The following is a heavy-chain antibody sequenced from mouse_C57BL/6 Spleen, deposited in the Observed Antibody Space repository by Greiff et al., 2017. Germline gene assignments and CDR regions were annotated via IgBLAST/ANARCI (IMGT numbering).Heavy chain of an antibody. V-gene: IGHV1-26*01. CDR3: AKCPFITTVFDY. CDR2: INPNNGGT. Sequence: VQLQQSGPELVKPGASVKISCKASGYTFTDYYMNWVKQSHGKSLEWIGDINPNNGGTSYNQKFKGKDTLTVDKSSSTAYMELRSLTSEDSAVYYCAKCPFITTVFDYWGQGTTLTVSS. J-gene: IGHJ2*01. D-gene: IGHD1-1*01. CDR1: GYTFTDYY.